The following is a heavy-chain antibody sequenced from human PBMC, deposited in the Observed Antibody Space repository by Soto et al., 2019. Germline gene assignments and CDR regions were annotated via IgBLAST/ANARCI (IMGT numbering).Heavy chain of an antibody. V-gene: IGHV5-51*01. CDR3: ARQGFVVPAARYYYYMDV. Sequence: PGESLKISCNVSGYSFTSYWIGCVRQMPGKGLEWMGIIYPGDSDTRYSPSFQGQVTISADKSISTAYLQWSSLKASDTAMYYCARQGFVVPAARYYYYMDVWGKGTTVTVSS. D-gene: IGHD2-2*01. J-gene: IGHJ6*03. CDR1: GYSFTSYW. CDR2: IYPGDSDT.